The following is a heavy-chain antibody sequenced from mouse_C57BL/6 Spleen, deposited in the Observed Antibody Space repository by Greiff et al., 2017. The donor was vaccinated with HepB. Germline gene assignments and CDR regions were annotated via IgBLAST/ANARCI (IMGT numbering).Heavy chain of an antibody. CDR1: GFTFSDYY. D-gene: IGHD1-1*01. CDR2: INYDGSST. J-gene: IGHJ1*03. CDR3: ARDDGSSLWYFDV. Sequence: EVMLVESEGGLVQPGSSMKLSCTASGFTFSDYYMAWVRQVPEKGLEWVANINYDGSSTYYLDSLKSRFIISRDNAKNILYLQMSSLKSEDTATYYCARDDGSSLWYFDVWGTGTTVTVSS. V-gene: IGHV5-16*01.